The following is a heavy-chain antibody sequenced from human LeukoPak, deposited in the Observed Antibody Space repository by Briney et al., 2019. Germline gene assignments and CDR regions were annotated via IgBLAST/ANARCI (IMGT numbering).Heavy chain of an antibody. J-gene: IGHJ1*01. CDR2: RRAIGDSP. D-gene: IGHD3-10*01. Sequence: PGGSLRLSCTSSGFTFNNYAMSWVRQAPGKGLEWVSARRAIGDSPYYADSVKGRFTISRDTSKNTLYLQMNSLRVEDTAVYYCAQGVYGSRSYREYFEQWGQGTLVTVSS. CDR3: AQGVYGSRSYREYFEQ. CDR1: GFTFNNYA. V-gene: IGHV3-23*01.